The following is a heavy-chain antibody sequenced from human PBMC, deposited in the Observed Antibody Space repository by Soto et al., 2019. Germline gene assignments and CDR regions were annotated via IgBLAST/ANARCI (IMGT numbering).Heavy chain of an antibody. CDR2: IFTRDSET. CDR3: ARGYFDSGHGYDL. J-gene: IGHJ5*02. D-gene: IGHD3-10*01. CDR1: GHLFNNHW. Sequence: GESLKISCKGPGHLFNNHWIGWVRQTPGKGLEWMGLIFTRDSETKTSPSFQGHVSFSVDNSINTVYLQWTSLKPTDSGTYFFARGYFDSGHGYDLWGQGTLVTVSS. V-gene: IGHV5-51*01.